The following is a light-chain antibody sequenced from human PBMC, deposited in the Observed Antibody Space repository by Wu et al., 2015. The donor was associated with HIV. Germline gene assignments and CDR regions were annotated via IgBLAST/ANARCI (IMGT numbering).Light chain of an antibody. CDR1: QSVSSY. Sequence: ELVLTQSPGTLSLSPGERVTLSCRASQSVSSYLAWYQQNPGQAPRLLIYDASSRATGIPARFSGSGSGTDFTLTISSLEPEDFAVYYCQQRSNWPPITFGQGTRLEIK. CDR3: QQRSNWPPIT. V-gene: IGKV3-11*01. J-gene: IGKJ5*01. CDR2: DAS.